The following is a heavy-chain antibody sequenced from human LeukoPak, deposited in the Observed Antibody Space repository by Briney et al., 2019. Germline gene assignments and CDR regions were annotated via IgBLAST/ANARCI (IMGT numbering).Heavy chain of an antibody. CDR3: ARDGHESGDGYKSGLFDY. CDR2: IWYDGSNK. J-gene: IGHJ4*02. D-gene: IGHD5-24*01. Sequence: PGGSLRLSCAASGFTFSSYGMHWVRQAPGKGLEWVAVIWYDGSNKYYADSVKGRFTISRDNSKNTLYLQMNSLRAEDTAVYYCARDGHESGDGYKSGLFDYWGQGTLVTVSS. CDR1: GFTFSSYG. V-gene: IGHV3-33*01.